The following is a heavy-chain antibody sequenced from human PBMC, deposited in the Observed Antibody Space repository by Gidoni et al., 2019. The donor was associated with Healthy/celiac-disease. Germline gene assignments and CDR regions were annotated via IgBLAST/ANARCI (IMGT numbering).Heavy chain of an antibody. CDR3: AKGLSSGWQRDYFDY. J-gene: IGHJ4*02. V-gene: IGHV3-9*01. D-gene: IGHD6-19*01. CDR2: ISWNSGSI. CDR1: GFTLDDYA. Sequence: EVQPVESGGGLVQPGRSLRLSCAASGFTLDDYAMHWVRQAPGKGLEWVSCISWNSGSIGYADSVKGRFTISRDNAKNSLYLQMNSLRAEDTALYYCAKGLSSGWQRDYFDYWGQGTLVTVSS.